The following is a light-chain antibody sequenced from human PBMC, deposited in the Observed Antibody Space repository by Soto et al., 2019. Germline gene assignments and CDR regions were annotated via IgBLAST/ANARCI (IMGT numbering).Light chain of an antibody. J-gene: IGKJ2*01. CDR2: DVS. Sequence: EIVMTQSPATLSVSPGESATLSCRASQSIRYNLAWYQQRPGQSPRLLIYDVSTRATGIPARFRGSGSATEFTLTISSLQSEDVAVYYCQQYYTTPQTFGQGTKLEIK. CDR1: QSIRYN. V-gene: IGKV3-15*01. CDR3: QQYYTTPQT.